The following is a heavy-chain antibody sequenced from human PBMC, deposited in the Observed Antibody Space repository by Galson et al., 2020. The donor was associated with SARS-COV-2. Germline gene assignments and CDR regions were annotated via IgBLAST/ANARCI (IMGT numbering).Heavy chain of an antibody. CDR3: ARVDCSGGSCYYYAFDI. V-gene: IGHV4-59*13. CDR1: GGSISSYY. CDR2: NYYSWST. J-gene: IGHJ3*02. Sequence: SATLSLTCTVSGGSISSYYWSWIRQPPGKGLEWIGYNYYSWSTNYNPSLKSRVTISVDTSKNQFSLKLSSVTAADTAVYYCARVDCSGGSCYYYAFDIWGQGTMVTVSS. D-gene: IGHD2-15*01.